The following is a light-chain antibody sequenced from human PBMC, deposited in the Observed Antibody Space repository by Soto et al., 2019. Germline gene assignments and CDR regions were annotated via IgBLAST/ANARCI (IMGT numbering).Light chain of an antibody. Sequence: DIVMTQSPESLAVSLGERATINCKSSQSVLYMASQKNYLSWYQQKPGQPPKLLIYWASTRESGVPVRFSGSASATDFTLTISYLQAEDVAVYYCQQYYETPMTFGQGTKVEIK. CDR1: QSVLYMASQKNY. CDR3: QQYYETPMT. V-gene: IGKV4-1*01. CDR2: WAS. J-gene: IGKJ1*01.